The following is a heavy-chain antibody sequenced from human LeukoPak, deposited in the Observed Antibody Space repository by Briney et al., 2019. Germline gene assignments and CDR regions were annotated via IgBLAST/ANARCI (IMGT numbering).Heavy chain of an antibody. CDR3: ARHTLAYSSTFIDY. J-gene: IGHJ4*02. Sequence: GGSLRLSCAASGFTFSTYSMNWVRQAPGKGLEWVSSISGISSYIYYADSVKGRFTISRDNAKNSLYLQMNSLRAEDTAVYYCARHTLAYSSTFIDYWGQGTLVTVSS. D-gene: IGHD6-13*01. CDR1: GFTFSTYS. V-gene: IGHV3-21*01. CDR2: ISGISSYI.